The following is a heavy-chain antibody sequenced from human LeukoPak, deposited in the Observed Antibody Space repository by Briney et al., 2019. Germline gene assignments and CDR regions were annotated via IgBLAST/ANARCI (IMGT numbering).Heavy chain of an antibody. CDR2: ISSSSSTI. D-gene: IGHD4-17*01. J-gene: IGHJ6*03. CDR1: GFTFSSYS. Sequence: GSLSLSCAASGFTFSSYSMNWVRQAPGKGLEWVSYISSSSSTIYYADSVKGRFTISRDNAKNSLYLQMNSLRAEDTAVYYCARVGMTTVIGYYYYMDVWGKGTTVTVSS. CDR3: ARVGMTTVIGYYYYMDV. V-gene: IGHV3-48*01.